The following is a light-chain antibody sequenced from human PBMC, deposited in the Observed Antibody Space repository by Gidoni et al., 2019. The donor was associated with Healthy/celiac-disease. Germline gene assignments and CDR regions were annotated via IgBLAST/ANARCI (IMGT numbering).Light chain of an antibody. CDR1: QSVLYSSNNKNY. J-gene: IGKJ2*01. Sequence: DIVMTQSPDSLAVSLGERATINCKSSQSVLYSSNNKNYLAWYQQKPGQPPKLLIYWASTRESGVPDRFSGSGSGTDFTLTISSLQAEDVAVYYCQQYYSTYTFGHXTKLEIK. CDR2: WAS. CDR3: QQYYSTYT. V-gene: IGKV4-1*01.